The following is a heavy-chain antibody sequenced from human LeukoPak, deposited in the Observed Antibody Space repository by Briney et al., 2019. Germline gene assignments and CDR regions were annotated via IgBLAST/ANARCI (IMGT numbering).Heavy chain of an antibody. V-gene: IGHV6-1*01. D-gene: IGHD6-13*01. J-gene: IGHJ5*02. CDR2: TYYTSKWYN. Sequence: SQTLSLTCAISGDSVSSNRAAWNWFRQSPSRGLEWLGRTYYTSKWYNDYAVSVKSRITVNPDTSKNQFSLHLNSVTPEDTAVYYCARDPYSSSWYRDYRNWFDPWGQGTLVTVSS. CDR3: ARDPYSSSWYRDYRNWFDP. CDR1: GDSVSSNRAA.